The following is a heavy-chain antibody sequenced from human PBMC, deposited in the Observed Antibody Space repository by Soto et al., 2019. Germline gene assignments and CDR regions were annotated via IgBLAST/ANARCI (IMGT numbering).Heavy chain of an antibody. CDR3: AKYGEYTIAQAFDI. CDR2: LTGHGDTT. V-gene: IGHV3-23*01. Sequence: EVQLLQSGGGLVQPGGSLRLSCAASGFSFSTYAMSWVRQAPGKGLEWVSGLTGHGDTTYYADSVKGRFTISRDNSQNTLYLQMNSLRAEDSAVYYCAKYGEYTIAQAFDIWGQGTMVTVSS. CDR1: GFSFSTYA. J-gene: IGHJ3*02. D-gene: IGHD3-3*01.